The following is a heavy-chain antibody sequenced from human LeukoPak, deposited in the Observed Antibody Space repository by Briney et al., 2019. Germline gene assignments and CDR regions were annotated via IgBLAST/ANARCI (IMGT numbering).Heavy chain of an antibody. V-gene: IGHV3-21*01. Sequence: PGGSLRLSCAASGFTFSSYSMNWVRQAPGKGLEWVSSISSSSSYIYYADSVKGRFTISRDNAKNSLYLQMNSLRAEDTAVYYCASAQKSSPSRAFDIWGQGTMVTVSS. J-gene: IGHJ3*02. CDR1: GFTFSSYS. CDR2: ISSSSSYI. D-gene: IGHD6-6*01. CDR3: ASAQKSSPSRAFDI.